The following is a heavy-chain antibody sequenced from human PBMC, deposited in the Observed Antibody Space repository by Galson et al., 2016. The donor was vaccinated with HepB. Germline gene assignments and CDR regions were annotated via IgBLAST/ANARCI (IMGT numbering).Heavy chain of an antibody. CDR1: GGSITGSSYY. J-gene: IGHJ4*02. Sequence: SETLSLTCTVSGGSITGSSYYWGWIRQPPGKGLELIGSIYYSGSTYYNPSLKSRVTMSVDTSKNQFSLKLSSVTAADTAVYFCARMTLLGLDYWGQGTLVTVSS. CDR3: ARMTLLGLDY. D-gene: IGHD2-21*02. CDR2: IYYSGST. V-gene: IGHV4-39*07.